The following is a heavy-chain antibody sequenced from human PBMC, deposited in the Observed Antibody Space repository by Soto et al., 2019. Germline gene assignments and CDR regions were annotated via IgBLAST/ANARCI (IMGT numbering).Heavy chain of an antibody. CDR2: ISSNGGST. CDR3: VKGESSWSPFDY. J-gene: IGHJ4*02. Sequence: GGSLRLSCSASGFTFSSYAMHWVRQAPGKGLEYVSAISSNGGSTYYADSVKGRFTISRDNSKNTLYLQMISLRAEDKAVDYCVKGESSWSPFDYWGQGTLVTVSS. V-gene: IGHV3-64D*06. CDR1: GFTFSSYA. D-gene: IGHD6-13*01.